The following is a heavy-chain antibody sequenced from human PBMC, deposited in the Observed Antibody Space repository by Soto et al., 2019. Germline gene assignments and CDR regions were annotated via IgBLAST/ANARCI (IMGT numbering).Heavy chain of an antibody. J-gene: IGHJ4*02. D-gene: IGHD2-15*01. CDR1: GFTFSSYA. CDR3: AKDLLRYGSGGSCFDEQNLFDY. CDR2: ISGSGGST. Sequence: EVQLLESGGGLVQPGGSLRLSCAASGFTFSSYAMSWVRQAPGKGLEWVSAISGSGGSTYYADSVKGRFTISRDNSKNTLYLQMNSLSAEDTDVYYCAKDLLRYGSGGSCFDEQNLFDYWGQGTLVTVSS. V-gene: IGHV3-23*01.